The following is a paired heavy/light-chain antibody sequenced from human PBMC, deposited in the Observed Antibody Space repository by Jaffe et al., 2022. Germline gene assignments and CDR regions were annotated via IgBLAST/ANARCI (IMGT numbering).Light chain of an antibody. Sequence: QSVLTQPPSVSEAPRQRVTITCSGSSSNIGNNAVNWYQQLPGKAPKLLIHFDDLLASGVSDRFSGSRSGTSASLAITGLQSEDEADYFCSTWDDRLNGLVFGGGTKLTVL. CDR3: STWDDRLNGLV. CDR2: FDD. J-gene: IGLJ3*02. V-gene: IGLV1-36*01. CDR1: SSNIGNNA.
Heavy chain of an antibody. CDR3: ARPFVGGTEYKEAVAFDI. Sequence: QLQESGPGLVKPSETLSLTCAVSGFPINSGYYWGWVRQPPGKGLQWIATIYHTGQTYYNPSLNSRVTISLDTSRNQFSLNLTSVTAADTAVYYCARPFVGGTEYKEAVAFDIWGQGTMVTVSS. CDR2: IYHTGQT. J-gene: IGHJ3*02. V-gene: IGHV4-38-2*01. CDR1: GFPINSGYY. D-gene: IGHD1-1*01.